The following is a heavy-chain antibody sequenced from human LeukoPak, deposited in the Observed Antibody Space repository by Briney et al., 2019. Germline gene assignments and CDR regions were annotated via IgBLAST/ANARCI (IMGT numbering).Heavy chain of an antibody. CDR3: ARSTEIHGSGSYGY. J-gene: IGHJ4*02. D-gene: IGHD3-10*01. V-gene: IGHV1-8*01. Sequence: ASVKVSCKASGYTFTSYDVNWVRQATGQGLEWMGWMNPISGDTGYALKFQGRVTMSRNTSISTAYMELSSLRSEDTAVYYCARSTEIHGSGSYGYWGQGTLVTVSS. CDR1: GYTFTSYD. CDR2: MNPISGDT.